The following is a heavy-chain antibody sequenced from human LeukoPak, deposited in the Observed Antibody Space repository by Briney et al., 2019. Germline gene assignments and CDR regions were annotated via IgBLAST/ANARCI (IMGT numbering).Heavy chain of an antibody. D-gene: IGHD6-6*01. CDR1: GYTFTGYY. CDR2: INPNSGGT. V-gene: IGHV1-2*02. Sequence: ASVKVSCKASGYTFTGYYMHWVRQVPGQGLEWMGWINPNSGGTNYAQKFQGRVTMTRDTSISTAYMELSRLRSDDTAVYYCARAFEYSSEVDYWGQGTLVTVSS. J-gene: IGHJ4*02. CDR3: ARAFEYSSEVDY.